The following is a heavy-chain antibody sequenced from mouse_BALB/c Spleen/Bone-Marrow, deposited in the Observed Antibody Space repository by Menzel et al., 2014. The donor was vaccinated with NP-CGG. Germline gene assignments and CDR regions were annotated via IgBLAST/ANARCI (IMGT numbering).Heavy chain of an antibody. CDR2: ISSGGSYT. V-gene: IGHV5-6*01. Sequence: EVKLVESGGDLVKPGGSLKLSCAASGLTFSSYGMSWVRQTPDKRLEWVATISSGGSYTYYPDSVKGRFTTSRDNAKNTLYLQMSSLKSEDTAMYYCARPTTVVATGGSFDYWGQGTTLTVSS. CDR3: ARPTTVVATGGSFDY. D-gene: IGHD1-1*01. J-gene: IGHJ2*01. CDR1: GLTFSSYG.